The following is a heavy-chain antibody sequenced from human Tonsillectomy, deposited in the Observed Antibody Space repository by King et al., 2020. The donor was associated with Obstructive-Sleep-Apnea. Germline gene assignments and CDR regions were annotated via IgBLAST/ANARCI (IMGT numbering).Heavy chain of an antibody. CDR3: ARGVRTPWAAPRFDP. CDR2: MKPNRGNT. Sequence: QLVQSGAEVKKPGASVKVSCKASVYTFTSYDINWVRQATGQGVVWMGWMKPNRGNTGYAQKFQGRVTMTRNTSISTAYMELSRLRSEDTAVYYCARGVRTPWAAPRFDPWGQGTLVTVSS. CDR1: VYTFTSYD. D-gene: IGHD2-2*01. J-gene: IGHJ5*02. V-gene: IGHV1-8*01.